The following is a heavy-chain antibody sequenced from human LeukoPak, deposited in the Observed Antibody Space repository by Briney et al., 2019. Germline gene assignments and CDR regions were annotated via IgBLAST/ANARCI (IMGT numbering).Heavy chain of an antibody. D-gene: IGHD5-18*01. CDR2: MSGSGGST. Sequence: PGGSLRLSCAASGFTFSSYAMSWVRQPPGKGLGWVSCMSGSGGSTYYADSVRGRFTISRDNSKNTLYLQMNSLRAEDTAVYYCARGGYSYGLFDYWGQGTLVTVSS. CDR3: ARGGYSYGLFDY. J-gene: IGHJ4*02. V-gene: IGHV3-23*01. CDR1: GFTFSSYA.